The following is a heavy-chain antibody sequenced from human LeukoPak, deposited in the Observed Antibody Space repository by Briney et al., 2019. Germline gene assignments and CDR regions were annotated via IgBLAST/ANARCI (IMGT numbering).Heavy chain of an antibody. V-gene: IGHV4-34*01. CDR1: GGSFSGYY. CDR2: IYHSGGT. J-gene: IGHJ6*03. Sequence: SETLSLTCAVYGGSFSGYYWSWIRQPPGKGLEWIGEIYHSGGTNYNPSLKSRITISVDKSQNQFSLKVNSLTAADTAVYYCATNGYYCMDVWGKGTTVTVSS. D-gene: IGHD2-8*01. CDR3: ATNGYYCMDV.